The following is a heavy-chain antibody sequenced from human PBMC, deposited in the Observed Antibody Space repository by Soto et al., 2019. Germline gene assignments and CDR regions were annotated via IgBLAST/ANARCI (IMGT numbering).Heavy chain of an antibody. CDR3: AAIGSSWLTYYYYYGMDV. CDR2: IYHSGST. Sequence: SETLSLTCTVSGGSISSYYWSWIRQPPGKGLEWIGYIYHSGSTYYNPSLKSRVTISVDRSKNQFSLKLSSVTAADTAVYYCAAIGSSWLTYYYYYGMDVWGQGTTVTV. CDR1: GGSISSYY. D-gene: IGHD6-13*01. J-gene: IGHJ6*02. V-gene: IGHV4-59*04.